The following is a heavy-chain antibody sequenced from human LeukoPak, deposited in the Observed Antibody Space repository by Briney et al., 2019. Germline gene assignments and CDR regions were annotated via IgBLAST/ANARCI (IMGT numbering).Heavy chain of an antibody. J-gene: IGHJ6*03. V-gene: IGHV3-7*01. CDR1: GFTFSSYA. D-gene: IGHD3-10*01. CDR2: IKQDESER. CDR3: ARLSAYYYGSYFYYYMDV. Sequence: GGPLRLSCAASGFTFSSYAMSWVRQPPGKGPEWVANIKQDESERYSVDSVKGRFTISRDNAKNSVYLHMNSLRAEDTALYYCARLSAYYYGSYFYYYMDVWGKGTTVTVSS.